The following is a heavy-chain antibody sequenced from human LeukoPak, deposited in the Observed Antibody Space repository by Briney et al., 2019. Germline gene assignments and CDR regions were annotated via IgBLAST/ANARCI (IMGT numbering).Heavy chain of an antibody. J-gene: IGHJ4*02. CDR3: ARNEGSYLKYYLDY. V-gene: IGHV3-7*03. Sequence: GGSLRLSCAASGFTFSSYWMSWVRQAPGKGLEWVANIKQDGSEKYYVDSVKGRFTISRDKFKNTLYLQMRSLRAEDTAIYFCARNEGSYLKYYLDYWGQGNRVTVSS. D-gene: IGHD3-10*01. CDR1: GFTFSSYW. CDR2: IKQDGSEK.